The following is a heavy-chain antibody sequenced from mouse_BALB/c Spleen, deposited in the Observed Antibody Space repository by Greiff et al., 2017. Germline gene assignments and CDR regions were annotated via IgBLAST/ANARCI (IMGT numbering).Heavy chain of an antibody. J-gene: IGHJ3*01. CDR1: GFNIKDYY. CDR3: ARPTAGAWFAY. V-gene: IGHV14-1*02. CDR2: IDPENGNT. D-gene: IGHD1-2*01. Sequence: VQLKQSGAELVRPGALVKLSCKASGFNIKDYYMHWVKQRPEQGLEWIGWIDPENGNTIYDPKFQGKASITADTSSNTAYLQLSSLTSEDTAVYYCARPTAGAWFAYWGQGTLVTVSA.